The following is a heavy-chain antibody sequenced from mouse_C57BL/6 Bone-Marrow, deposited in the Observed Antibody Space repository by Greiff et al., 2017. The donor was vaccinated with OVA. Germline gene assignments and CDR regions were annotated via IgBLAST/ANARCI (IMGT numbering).Heavy chain of an antibody. CDR3: TAYYYGSSLDY. V-gene: IGHV1-15*01. J-gene: IGHJ2*01. D-gene: IGHD1-1*01. CDR2: IDPETGGT. Sequence: QVQLQQSGAELVRPGASVTLSCKASGYTFTDYEMHWVKQTPVHGLEWIGAIDPETGGTAYNQKFKGKAILTADKSSRTAYMELRSLTSEDSAVYYCTAYYYGSSLDYWGQGTTLTVSS. CDR1: GYTFTDYE.